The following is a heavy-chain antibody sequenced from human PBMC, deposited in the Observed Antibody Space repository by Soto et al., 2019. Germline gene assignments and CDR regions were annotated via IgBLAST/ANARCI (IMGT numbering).Heavy chain of an antibody. J-gene: IGHJ4*02. V-gene: IGHV3-33*06. D-gene: IGHD3-16*01. Sequence: QVQLVQSGGGVVQPGRSLRLSCAVPEFIFSGYGMHWIRQAPGKGLEWVAIIWHDGSNKYYADSVKGRFTISRDNPNKLLFVKRDGLRPEDTAVYFWAEDGIGETTFGGYLAYGAQGTPVIVSS. CDR2: IWHDGSNK. CDR3: AEDGIGETTFGGYLAY. CDR1: EFIFSGYG.